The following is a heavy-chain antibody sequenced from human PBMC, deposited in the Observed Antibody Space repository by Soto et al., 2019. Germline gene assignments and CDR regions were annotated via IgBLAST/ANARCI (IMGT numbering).Heavy chain of an antibody. CDR1: GFSLSTIGVG. J-gene: IGHJ5*02. V-gene: IGHV2-5*02. CDR2: IYWDDDK. CDR3: AHRRPGRSSNWFEP. Sequence: SGPTLVNPTQTLTLTCTFSGFSLSTIGVGVGWIRQPPGKALELLALIYWDDDKRYSPSLKRRLTITKDTSKKQVVLTMTNMDPVDTATYYCAHRRPGRSSNWFEPWGQGTMVTVSS. D-gene: IGHD6-6*01.